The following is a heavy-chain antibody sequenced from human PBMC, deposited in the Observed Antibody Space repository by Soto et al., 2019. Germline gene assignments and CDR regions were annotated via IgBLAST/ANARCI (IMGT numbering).Heavy chain of an antibody. CDR3: ARAYSYGPPYYYYYGMDV. V-gene: IGHV3-30-3*01. J-gene: IGHJ6*02. Sequence: GGSLRLSCAASGFTFSSYAMHWVRQAPGKGLEWVAVISYDGSNKYYADSVKGRFTISRDNSKNTLYLQMNSLRAEDTAVYYCARAYSYGPPYYYYYGMDVWGQGTTVTVSS. CDR2: ISYDGSNK. D-gene: IGHD5-18*01. CDR1: GFTFSSYA.